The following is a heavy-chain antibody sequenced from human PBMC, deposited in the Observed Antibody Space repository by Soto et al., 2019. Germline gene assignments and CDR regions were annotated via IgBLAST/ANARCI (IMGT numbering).Heavy chain of an antibody. Sequence: EVQLLESGGGLVQPGGYLRLSCAASGFTFSSYAMSWVRQAPGKGLEWVSAISGSGGSTYYADSVKGRFTISRDNSKNTLYLQMNSLRAEDTAVYYCATRDIVATIEDYWGQGTLVTVSS. V-gene: IGHV3-23*01. CDR3: ATRDIVATIEDY. D-gene: IGHD5-12*01. CDR1: GFTFSSYA. CDR2: ISGSGGST. J-gene: IGHJ4*02.